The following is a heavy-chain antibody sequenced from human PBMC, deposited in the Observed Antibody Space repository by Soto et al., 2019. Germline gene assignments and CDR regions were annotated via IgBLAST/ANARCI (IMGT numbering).Heavy chain of an antibody. CDR1: GGTFSSYT. J-gene: IGHJ3*02. D-gene: IGHD2-2*01. Sequence: QVQLVQSGAEVKKPGSSVKVSCKASGGTFSSYTISWVRQAPGQGLEWMGRIIPILGIANYAQKFQGRVTITADKSTSTAYMELSSLRPEDTAVYYCASKDIVVVPAASLLAFDIWGQGTMVTVSS. CDR2: IIPILGIA. V-gene: IGHV1-69*02. CDR3: ASKDIVVVPAASLLAFDI.